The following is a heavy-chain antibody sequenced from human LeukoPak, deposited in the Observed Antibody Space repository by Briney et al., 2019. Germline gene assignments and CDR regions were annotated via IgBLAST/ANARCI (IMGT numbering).Heavy chain of an antibody. Sequence: SLTLICTGLGSSSGDYPITRVRQAPGKGLEWLGFIKSKANGGTTEYAASVKGRFTISRVDFKSIAQLKMNSLKIEDTALYLCIRDVPSVGHSHGCFDYWGQGPLITVSS. CDR1: GSSSGDYP. J-gene: IGHJ4*02. CDR3: IRDVPSVGHSHGCFDY. D-gene: IGHD1-26*01. V-gene: IGHV3-49*04. CDR2: IKSKANGGTT.